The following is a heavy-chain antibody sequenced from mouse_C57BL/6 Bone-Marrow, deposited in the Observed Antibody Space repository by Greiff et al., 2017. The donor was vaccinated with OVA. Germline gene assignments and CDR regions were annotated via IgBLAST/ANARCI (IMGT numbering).Heavy chain of an antibody. J-gene: IGHJ2*01. Sequence: QLKESGAELVRPGASVKLSCSASGFNFQDVYMHWVKQRPEQGLGWIGWIDPEDGVTEDASKFQGKVTITTNTSSNTAYLQLSSLTSEDTAVYFCATGSYGSRPHYWGRGTTLTVSS. D-gene: IGHD1-1*01. CDR1: GFNFQDVY. V-gene: IGHV14-4*01. CDR3: ATGSYGSRPHY. CDR2: IDPEDGVT.